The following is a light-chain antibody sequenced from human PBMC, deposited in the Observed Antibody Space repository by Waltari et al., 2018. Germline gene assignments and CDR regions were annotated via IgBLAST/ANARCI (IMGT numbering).Light chain of an antibody. CDR2: GAS. J-gene: IGKJ1*01. V-gene: IGKV3-15*01. Sequence: DIVLTRSPATLSVSPGVSPALSCRASQSIDTYLAWYQQKPGQAPRLLIYGASTRATGISARFTGSGSGTEFTLTISSLQSEDCAVYYCQQYNRWRTFGQGTKVEIK. CDR3: QQYNRWRT. CDR1: QSIDTY.